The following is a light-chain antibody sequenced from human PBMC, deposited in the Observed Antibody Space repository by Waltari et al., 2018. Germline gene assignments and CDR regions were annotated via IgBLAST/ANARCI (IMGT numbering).Light chain of an antibody. Sequence: DIVLTQSLGTLSLSRWDRATLSCRASQSINSSYLAWYQQQPGQAPRLLIYCASSRATGIPDRFSGSGSGTDFTLIISRLEPEDFAVYYCQHYGSASMYTFGQGTKLEIK. CDR3: QHYGSASMYT. J-gene: IGKJ2*01. CDR2: CAS. V-gene: IGKV3-20*01. CDR1: QSINSSY.